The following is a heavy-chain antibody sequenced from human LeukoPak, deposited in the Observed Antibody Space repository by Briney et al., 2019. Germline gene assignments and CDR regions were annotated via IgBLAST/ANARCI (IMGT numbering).Heavy chain of an antibody. CDR3: ARTGHLELQNWFDP. D-gene: IGHD1-1*01. CDR1: GCTFTSHA. J-gene: IGHJ5*02. Sequence: SVKVSFKSSGCTFTSHAISWVRQAPGQGLEWMGGVIPIFGSGNYAEKFQGRVTIVADDPTSTVYMDLSSLRPDDTAVYYCARTGHLELQNWFDPWGQGTLVIVSS. V-gene: IGHV1-69*01. CDR2: VIPIFGSG.